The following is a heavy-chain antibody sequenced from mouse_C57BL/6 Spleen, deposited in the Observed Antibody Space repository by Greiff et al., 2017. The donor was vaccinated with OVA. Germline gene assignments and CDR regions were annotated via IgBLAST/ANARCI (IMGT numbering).Heavy chain of an antibody. V-gene: IGHV5-17*01. CDR3: ARIDYGSSYYFEG. CDR2: ISSGSSTN. Sequence: EVMLVESGGGLVKPGGSLKLSCAASGFTFSDYGMHWVRQAPEKGLEWVAYISSGSSTNYYADTVKGCTTISKDNAKNTLFLQMTSLRSEDTAMYYWARIDYGSSYYFEGWGTGTTVTASS. J-gene: IGHJ1*03. D-gene: IGHD1-1*01. CDR1: GFTFSDYG.